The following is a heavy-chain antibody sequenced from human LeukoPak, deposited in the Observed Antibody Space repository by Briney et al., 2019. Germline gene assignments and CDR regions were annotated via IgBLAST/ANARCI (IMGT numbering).Heavy chain of an antibody. CDR3: ARGRGSS. D-gene: IGHD2-21*01. V-gene: IGHV3-48*02. J-gene: IGHJ5*02. CDR1: GFTFTSYV. CDR2: IGTRGTTM. Sequence: PGGSLRLSCAASGFTFTSYVMNWVRQPPGKGLEWISYIGTRGTTMYYAGSVKGRFTISRDNAKNSLYLQMNSLRDEDTAIYYCARGRGSSWGQGTLVTVSS.